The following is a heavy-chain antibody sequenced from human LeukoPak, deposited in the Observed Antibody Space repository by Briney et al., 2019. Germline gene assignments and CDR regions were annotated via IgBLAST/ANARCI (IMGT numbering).Heavy chain of an antibody. CDR2: ISWDGGST. CDR1: GFTFDDYA. CDR3: AKAYLGYYDSSGYPYYMDV. J-gene: IGHJ6*03. V-gene: IGHV3-43D*03. D-gene: IGHD3-22*01. Sequence: GGSLRLSCAASGFTFDDYAMHWVRQAPGKGLEWVSLISWDGGSTYYADSVKGRFTISRDNSKNSLYLQMNSLRAEDTALYYCAKAYLGYYDSSGYPYYMDVWGKGTTVTVSS.